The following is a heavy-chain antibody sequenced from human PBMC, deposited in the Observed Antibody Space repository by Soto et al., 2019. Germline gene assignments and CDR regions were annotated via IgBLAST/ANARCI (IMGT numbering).Heavy chain of an antibody. D-gene: IGHD3-22*01. V-gene: IGHV1-46*01. CDR3: AIANYYDSSGYYPLTFFCGMDV. CDR1: GYTFTSYY. Sequence: QVQLVQSGAEVKKPGASVKVSCKASGYTFTSYYMHWVRQAPGQGLEWMGIINPSGGSTSYAQKFQGRVTMTRDTSTSTVYMELSSLRSEDTAVYYCAIANYYDSSGYYPLTFFCGMDVWGQGTTVTVSS. CDR2: INPSGGST. J-gene: IGHJ6*02.